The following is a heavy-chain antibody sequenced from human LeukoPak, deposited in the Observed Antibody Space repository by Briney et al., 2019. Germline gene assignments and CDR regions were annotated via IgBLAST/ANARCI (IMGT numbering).Heavy chain of an antibody. J-gene: IGHJ5*02. Sequence: GESLKISCKGSGYSFSSYWIGWVRQAPGKGLEWVANIKQDGSEKYYVDSVKGRFTISRDNAKNSLYLQMNSLRAEDTAVYYCARQVSGRFDPWGQGTLVTVSS. CDR1: GYSFSSYW. V-gene: IGHV3-7*01. D-gene: IGHD3-10*01. CDR3: ARQVSGRFDP. CDR2: IKQDGSEK.